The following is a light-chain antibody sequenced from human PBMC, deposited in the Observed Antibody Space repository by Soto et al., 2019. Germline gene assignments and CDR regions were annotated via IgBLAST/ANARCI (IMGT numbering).Light chain of an antibody. V-gene: IGKV3-11*01. J-gene: IGKJ4*01. Sequence: EIVLTQSPATLSLSPGERATLSCRASQSVSSYLAWYQQKPVQAPRLLIYDASNKATGIPARFIGSGSGTDFTLAISSLEPEDFAVYYCQQRSNWPPLTFGGGTKVEIK. CDR2: DAS. CDR3: QQRSNWPPLT. CDR1: QSVSSY.